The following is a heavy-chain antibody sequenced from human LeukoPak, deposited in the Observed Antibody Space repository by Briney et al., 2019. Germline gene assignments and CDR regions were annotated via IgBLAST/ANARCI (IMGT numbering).Heavy chain of an antibody. J-gene: IGHJ4*02. V-gene: IGHV3-30*03. CDR3: ARESESSGWYDY. CDR1: GFSFSSYA. Sequence: PGRSLRLSCGASGFSFSSYAMHWVRQAPGKGLEWVAVISYDGSNKYYADSVKGRFTISRDNSKNSLYLQMNSLRSDDTALYYCARESESSGWYDYWGQGTLVTVSS. CDR2: ISYDGSNK. D-gene: IGHD6-19*01.